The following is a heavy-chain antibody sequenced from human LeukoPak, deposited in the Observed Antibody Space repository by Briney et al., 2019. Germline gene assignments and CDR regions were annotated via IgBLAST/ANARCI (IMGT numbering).Heavy chain of an antibody. CDR1: GGSISSDSYY. CDR2: IYNTGST. CDR3: AISTNWLPDAFDI. Sequence: PSETLSPTCTVSGGSISSDSYYWTWIRQPAVKGLEWIGRIYNTGSTNHNPSLKSRVTISVDTSKNQFSLKLSSVTAADTAVYYCAISTNWLPDAFDIWGLGTMVTVSS. V-gene: IGHV4-61*02. J-gene: IGHJ3*02. D-gene: IGHD2-2*01.